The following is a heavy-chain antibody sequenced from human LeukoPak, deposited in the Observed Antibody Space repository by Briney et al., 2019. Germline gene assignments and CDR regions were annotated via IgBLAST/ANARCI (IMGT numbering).Heavy chain of an antibody. CDR3: ARGCGIQLWFGACPYGMDV. CDR2: INPSGGST. D-gene: IGHD5-18*01. J-gene: IGHJ6*02. CDR1: GYTFTSYY. V-gene: IGHV1-46*01. Sequence: ASVKVSCKASGYTFTSYYMHWVRQAPGQGLEWMGIINPSGGSTSYAQKFQGRVTMTRGTSTSTVYMELSSLRSEDTAVYYCARGCGIQLWFGACPYGMDVWGQGTTVTVSS.